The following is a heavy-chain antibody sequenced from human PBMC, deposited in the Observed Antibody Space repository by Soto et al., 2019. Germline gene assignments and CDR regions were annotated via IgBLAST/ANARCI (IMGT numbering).Heavy chain of an antibody. D-gene: IGHD2-15*01. Sequence: EVQLLESGGGLIEPGGSLRLSGAASGFSFNSYAMSWVREARGKGPEGVATLSASGGSTYSADSVKGRFTISRDNSKNTVHLQMNSLRAEDTAVYYCAKTMGDCSGGSCYGACSMDVWGQGITVTVSS. CDR1: GFSFNSYA. J-gene: IGHJ6*02. CDR2: LSASGGST. CDR3: AKTMGDCSGGSCYGACSMDV. V-gene: IGHV3-23*01.